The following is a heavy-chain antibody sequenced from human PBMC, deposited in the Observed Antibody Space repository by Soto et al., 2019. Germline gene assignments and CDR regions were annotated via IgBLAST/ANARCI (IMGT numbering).Heavy chain of an antibody. V-gene: IGHV3-23*01. CDR2: ISGSGGST. Sequence: EVQLLESGGGLVQPGGSLRLSCAASGFTFSSYAMSWVRQAPGKGLEWVSAISGSGGSTYYADSVKGRFTISRDNSKNTLYLQMTSLRAEDTAVYYCAKDSLDYDFWSGYLGVFDYWGQGALVTVSS. CDR1: GFTFSSYA. CDR3: AKDSLDYDFWSGYLGVFDY. D-gene: IGHD3-3*01. J-gene: IGHJ4*02.